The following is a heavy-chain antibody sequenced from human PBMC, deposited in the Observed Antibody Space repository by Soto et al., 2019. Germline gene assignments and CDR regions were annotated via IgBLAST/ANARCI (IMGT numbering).Heavy chain of an antibody. CDR3: AGTAVAGGNWFDP. Sequence: SETLSLTCAVSGYSISSGYYWGCIRQPPGKGLEWIGSIYHSGSTYYNPSLKSRVTISVDTSKNQFSLKLSSVTAADTAVYYCAGTAVAGGNWFDPWGQGTLVTVSS. D-gene: IGHD6-19*01. V-gene: IGHV4-38-2*01. J-gene: IGHJ5*02. CDR2: IYHSGST. CDR1: GYSISSGYY.